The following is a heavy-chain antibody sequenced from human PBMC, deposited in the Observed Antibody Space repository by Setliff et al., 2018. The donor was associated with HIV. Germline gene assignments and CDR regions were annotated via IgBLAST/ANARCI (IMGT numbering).Heavy chain of an antibody. V-gene: IGHV3-20*04. CDR3: AREAYDVLTPHAHIDY. Sequence: PGGSLRLSCAASGFTFDDFGMTWVRQRPGKGLEWVSGINWNGAITDYADSVKGRFTISRDNAKNSLHLQMNSLRAEDAAFYYCAREAYDVLTPHAHIDYWGQGTLVTVSS. J-gene: IGHJ4*02. CDR1: GFTFDDFG. D-gene: IGHD3-9*01. CDR2: INWNGAIT.